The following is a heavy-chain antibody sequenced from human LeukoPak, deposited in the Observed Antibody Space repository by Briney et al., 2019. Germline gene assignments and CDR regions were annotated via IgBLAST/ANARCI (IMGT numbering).Heavy chain of an antibody. D-gene: IGHD2-15*01. J-gene: IGHJ5*02. CDR2: ISYDRSNK. V-gene: IGHV3-30*18. CDR3: AKDGGYCSGGSCYENWFDP. Sequence: GGSLRLSCAASGFTFSSYGMHWVRQAPGKGLEWVAVISYDRSNKYYADSVKRRFTISRDNSKNTLYLQMTSLRAEDTAVYYCAKDGGYCSGGSCYENWFDPWGQGTLVTVSS. CDR1: GFTFSSYG.